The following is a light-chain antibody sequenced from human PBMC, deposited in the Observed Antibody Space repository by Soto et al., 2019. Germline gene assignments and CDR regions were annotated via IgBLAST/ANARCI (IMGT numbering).Light chain of an antibody. J-gene: IGKJ1*01. CDR1: QTIGSL. Sequence: DIQMTQSPSTLSGSVGDRVTLTCRASQTIGSLLGWYQQKPGKAPKLLIYKASTLKSGVPARFSGSGSGTEFTLTISSLQPDDFAAYYCQHYNSYSEAFGQGTKVDIK. V-gene: IGKV1-5*03. CDR2: KAS. CDR3: QHYNSYSEA.